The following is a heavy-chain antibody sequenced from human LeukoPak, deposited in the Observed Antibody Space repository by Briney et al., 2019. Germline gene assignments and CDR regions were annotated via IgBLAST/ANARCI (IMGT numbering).Heavy chain of an antibody. CDR2: INPSGGST. CDR3: ARALVVVAATSSLDYFDY. Sequence: ASVKVSCKASGYTFTSYYMHWVRQAPGQGLEWMGIINPSGGSTSYAQKFQGRATMTRDTSTSTVYMELSSLRSEDTAVYYCARALVVVAATSSLDYFDYWGQGTLVTVSS. D-gene: IGHD2-15*01. J-gene: IGHJ4*02. CDR1: GYTFTSYY. V-gene: IGHV1-46*01.